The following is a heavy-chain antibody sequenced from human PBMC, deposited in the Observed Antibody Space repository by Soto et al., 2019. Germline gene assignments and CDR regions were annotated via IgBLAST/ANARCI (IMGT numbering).Heavy chain of an antibody. CDR3: ANQDYGGNRV. CDR1: GFTVSNYS. CDR2: ISRSSSHM. J-gene: IGHJ4*02. V-gene: IGHV3-21*01. Sequence: EVKLVESGGGLVKPGGSLRLSCVASGFTVSNYSMNWIRQAPGTGLEWVSSISRSSSHMFYADSVSGRFTISRDNAKTAAYLEMNRMRAADTAVYYCANQDYGGNRVWGKGTLHTVSS. D-gene: IGHD2-15*01.